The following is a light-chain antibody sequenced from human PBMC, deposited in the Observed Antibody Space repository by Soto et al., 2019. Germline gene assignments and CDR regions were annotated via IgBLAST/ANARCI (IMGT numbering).Light chain of an antibody. CDR3: ATWDDSLSGPV. CDR2: ENN. CDR1: TSNIGSSS. J-gene: IGLJ2*01. V-gene: IGLV1-47*01. Sequence: QSVLRQPPSASGTPGQSVTISCSGSTSNIGSSSVYWYQQLPGTAPKVFIYENNRRPSGVPDRFSGSKSGTSASLAISGLRSEDEADYYCATWDDSLSGPVFGGGTKVTFL.